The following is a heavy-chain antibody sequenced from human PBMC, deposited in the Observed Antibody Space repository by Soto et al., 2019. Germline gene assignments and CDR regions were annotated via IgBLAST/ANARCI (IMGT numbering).Heavy chain of an antibody. CDR1: GFTFSSYW. CDR3: ARVATGSYNWFDP. D-gene: IGHD1-26*01. CDR2: INRDGSTT. V-gene: IGHV3-74*01. J-gene: IGHJ5*02. Sequence: PGVSLRLSCAASGFTFSSYWMHWVRQAPGKGLVWVSRINRDGSTTTYADSVKGRFTISRDNAKNTLYLQMNSLRADDTAVYYCARVATGSYNWFDPWGQGTLVTVSS.